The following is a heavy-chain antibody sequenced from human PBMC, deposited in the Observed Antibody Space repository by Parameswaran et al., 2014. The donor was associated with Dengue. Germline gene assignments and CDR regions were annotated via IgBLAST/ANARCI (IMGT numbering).Heavy chain of an antibody. Sequence: RWIRQPQEGLEWVSAISGSGGSTYYADSVKGRFTISRDNSKNTLCLQMASLRDEGTAVYDCPKVSHQSTQWFDQWGQGTLVPSPQ. J-gene: IGHJ5*02. D-gene: IGHD1-1*01. CDR2: ISGSGGST. CDR3: PKVSHQSTQWFDQ. V-gene: IGHV3-23*01.